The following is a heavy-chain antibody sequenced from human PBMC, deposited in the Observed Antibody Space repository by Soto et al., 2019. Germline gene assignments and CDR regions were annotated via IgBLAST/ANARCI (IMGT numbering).Heavy chain of an antibody. CDR2: ISSSSSYT. CDR1: GFTFSDYY. D-gene: IGHD2-15*01. CDR3: ARDGLLVTYYGMDV. V-gene: IGHV3-11*06. Sequence: QVQLVESGGGLVKPGGSLRLSCAASGFTFSDYYMSWIRQAPGKGLEWVSYISSSSSYTNYADSVKGRFTISRDNAKNSLYLQMNSLRAEDTAVYYCARDGLLVTYYGMDVWGQGTTVTVSS. J-gene: IGHJ6*02.